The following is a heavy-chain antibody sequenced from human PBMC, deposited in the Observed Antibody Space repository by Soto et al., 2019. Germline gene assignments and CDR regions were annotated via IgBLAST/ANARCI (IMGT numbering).Heavy chain of an antibody. Sequence: GGSLRLSCAASGFTFSSYWMHWVRQAPGKGLVWVSRINSDGSSTSYADSVKGRFTISTDNAKNTLYLQMNSLRAEDTAVYYCARGAGIAVAAGYDYYYGMDVWGQGTTVTVSS. D-gene: IGHD6-19*01. V-gene: IGHV3-74*01. CDR1: GFTFSSYW. J-gene: IGHJ6*02. CDR3: ARGAGIAVAAGYDYYYGMDV. CDR2: INSDGSST.